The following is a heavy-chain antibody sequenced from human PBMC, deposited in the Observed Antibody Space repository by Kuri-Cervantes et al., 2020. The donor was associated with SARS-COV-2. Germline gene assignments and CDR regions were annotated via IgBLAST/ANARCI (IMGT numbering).Heavy chain of an antibody. CDR1: GSTFSSYA. CDR2: IIPIFGTA. V-gene: IGHV1-69*06. Sequence: SVKVSCKASGSTFSSYAISWVRQAPGQGLEWMGGIIPIFGTANYAQKFQGRVTITADKSTSTAYMELSSQRSEDTAVYYCARGRDDYDFWSGYENWFDPWGQGTLVTVSS. J-gene: IGHJ5*02. D-gene: IGHD3-3*01. CDR3: ARGRDDYDFWSGYENWFDP.